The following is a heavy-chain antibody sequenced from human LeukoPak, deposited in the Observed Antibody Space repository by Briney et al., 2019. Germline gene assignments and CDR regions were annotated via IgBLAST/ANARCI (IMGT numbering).Heavy chain of an antibody. J-gene: IGHJ4*02. CDR3: ARPRYGSGIYTY. CDR2: SNDSGST. D-gene: IGHD3-10*01. Sequence: PSETLSLTCAVSGGSFSGYYWSWTRQPPGKGLEWVGESNDSGSTNYNPSLKSRVTISVDTSKNQFSLKLSSVTAADTAVYYCARPRYGSGIYTYWGQGTLVTVSS. CDR1: GGSFSGYY. V-gene: IGHV4-34*01.